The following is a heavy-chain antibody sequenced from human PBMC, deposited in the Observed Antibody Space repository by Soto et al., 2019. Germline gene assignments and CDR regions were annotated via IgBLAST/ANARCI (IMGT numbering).Heavy chain of an antibody. CDR2: IIPIFGTA. V-gene: IGHV1-69*13. CDR3: ARDYGDYEARWFDP. J-gene: IGHJ5*02. D-gene: IGHD4-17*01. CDR1: GGTFSSYA. Sequence: SVKVSCKASGGTFSSYAISWVRQAPGQGLEWMGGIIPIFGTANYAQKFQGRVTITADESTSTAYMELSSLRSEDTAVYYCARDYGDYEARWFDPWGQGTLVTVSS.